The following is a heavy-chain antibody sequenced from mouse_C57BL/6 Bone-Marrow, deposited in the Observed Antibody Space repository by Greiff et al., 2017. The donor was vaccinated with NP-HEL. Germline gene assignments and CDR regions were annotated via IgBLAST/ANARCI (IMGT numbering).Heavy chain of an antibody. CDR3: ARYRASTGTRAMDY. V-gene: IGHV1-7*01. J-gene: IGHJ4*01. CDR2: INPSSGYT. Sequence: VQRVESGAELAKPGASVKLSCKASGYTFTSYWMHWVKQRPGQGLEWIGCINPSSGYTKYNQKFKDKATLTADKSSSTAYMQLSSLTYEDSAVYYCARYRASTGTRAMDYWGQGTSVTVSS. CDR1: GYTFTSYW. D-gene: IGHD4-1*02.